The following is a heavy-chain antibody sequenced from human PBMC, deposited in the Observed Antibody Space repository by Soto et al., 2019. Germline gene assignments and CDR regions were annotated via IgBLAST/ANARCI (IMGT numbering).Heavy chain of an antibody. D-gene: IGHD1-20*01. V-gene: IGHV3-23*01. J-gene: IGHJ6*02. CDR1: HFAFNIDA. Sequence: EAQLLESGGGLVQPGESLTLSCVASHFAFNIDAMTWVRQAPGKGLEWVSSMSGSGSSIYYADSVKGRFTITRNKSKKTLYLKMNSLRAEETAVYWCARDNWNGAYYGLDVWGQGTTVTVS. CDR3: ARDNWNGAYYGLDV. CDR2: MSGSGSSI.